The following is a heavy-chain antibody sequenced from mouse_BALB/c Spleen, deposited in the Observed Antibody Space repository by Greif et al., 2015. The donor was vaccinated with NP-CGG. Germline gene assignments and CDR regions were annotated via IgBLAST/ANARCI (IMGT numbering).Heavy chain of an antibody. CDR1: GYTFTSYW. D-gene: IGHD2-3*01. J-gene: IGHJ2*01. V-gene: IGHV1S22*01. CDR3: TRERADDGYYY. CDR2: IYPGSGST. Sequence: LQQSGSELVRPGASVKLSCKASGYTFTSYWMHWVKQRPGQGLEWIGNIYPGSGSTNYDEKFKSKATLTVDTSSSTAYMQLSSLTSEDPAVYYCTRERADDGYYYWGQGTTLTVSS.